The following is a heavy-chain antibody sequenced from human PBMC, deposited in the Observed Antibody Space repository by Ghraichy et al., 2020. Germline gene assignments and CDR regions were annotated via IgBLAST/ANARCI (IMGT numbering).Heavy chain of an antibody. D-gene: IGHD1-26*01. V-gene: IGHV3-21*01. J-gene: IGHJ4*02. CDR3: ARDFVSGSYPSLGY. Sequence: LSLTCVGSGFTFSTYSMNWARQAPGKGLEWVSSISSNSYYIYYADSVKGRFTISRDNAKNSLFLQMNSLTVEDTAVYYCARDFVSGSYPSLGYWGQGTLVTVSS. CDR2: ISSNSYYI. CDR1: GFTFSTYS.